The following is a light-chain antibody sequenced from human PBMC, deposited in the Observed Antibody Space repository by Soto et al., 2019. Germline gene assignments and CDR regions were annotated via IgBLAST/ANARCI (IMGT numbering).Light chain of an antibody. CDR1: QGISNY. CDR2: AAS. CDR3: QKYTNVPT. V-gene: IGKV1-27*01. J-gene: IGKJ4*01. Sequence: DIQMTQSPSSLSASVGDRVTITCRASQGISNYLAWYQQLPGKVPKLLISAASTLQSGVPSRFSGSGSGTDLTLTISSLQPEDVATYYCQKYTNVPTFGGGTKVEIK.